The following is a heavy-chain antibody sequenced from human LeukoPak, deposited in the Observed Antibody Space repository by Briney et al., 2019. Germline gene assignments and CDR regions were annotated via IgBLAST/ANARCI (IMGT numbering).Heavy chain of an antibody. CDR3: ARGHCSGGSCDWYFDL. J-gene: IGHJ2*01. V-gene: IGHV3-64D*06. D-gene: IGHD2-15*01. Sequence: PGGSLRLSCLASGFTFSNSAMNWVRQAPGKGPEYVSAINSDGSSTWYADSVKGRFTISRDNSKSSLYLQMSSLSAEDTAVYYCARGHCSGGSCDWYFDLWGRGTLVSVS. CDR1: GFTFSNSA. CDR2: INSDGSST.